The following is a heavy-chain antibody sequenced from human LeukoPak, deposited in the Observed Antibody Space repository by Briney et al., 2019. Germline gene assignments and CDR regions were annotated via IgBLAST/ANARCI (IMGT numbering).Heavy chain of an antibody. CDR1: GFTFDDYA. CDR3: AKDPGEWELLT. Sequence: GRSLRLSCAASGFTFDDYAMHCVRQAPGKGLEWVSGISWNSGSIGYADSVKGRFTISRDNAKNSLYLQMNSLRAEDTALYYCAKDPGEWELLTWGQGTPVTVSS. D-gene: IGHD1-26*01. J-gene: IGHJ4*02. CDR2: ISWNSGSI. V-gene: IGHV3-9*01.